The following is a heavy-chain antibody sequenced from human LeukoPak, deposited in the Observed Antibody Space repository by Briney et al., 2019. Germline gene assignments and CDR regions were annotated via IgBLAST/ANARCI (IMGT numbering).Heavy chain of an antibody. D-gene: IGHD3-16*01. V-gene: IGHV1-46*01. CDR1: GYTFTRQF. J-gene: IGHJ4*02. CDR2: INPYGGST. Sequence: ASVKVSCKASGYTFTRQFMNWVRQAPGQGLEWMGIINPYGGSTSYAQKFQGRVTMTRDTSTSTVYMEVSSLRSEDSAVYYCARSMSHGGHFDYWAQGTLVTVSS. CDR3: ARSMSHGGHFDY.